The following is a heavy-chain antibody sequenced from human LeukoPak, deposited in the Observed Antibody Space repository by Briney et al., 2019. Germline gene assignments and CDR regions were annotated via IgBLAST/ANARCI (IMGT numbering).Heavy chain of an antibody. CDR2: IRYDGSNQ. D-gene: IGHD5-12*01. Sequence: GGSLRLSCAVSGFTFSSYGMHWVRQAPGKGLEWVALIRYDGSNQYYADSVKGRFTISRDNSKNTLYLQMNSLRAEDTAVYYCAKGGRGYSGYDLDYWGQGTLVTVSS. CDR1: GFTFSSYG. V-gene: IGHV3-30*02. CDR3: AKGGRGYSGYDLDY. J-gene: IGHJ4*02.